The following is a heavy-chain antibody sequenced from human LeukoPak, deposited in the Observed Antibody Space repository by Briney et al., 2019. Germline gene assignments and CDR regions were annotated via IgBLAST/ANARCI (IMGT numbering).Heavy chain of an antibody. CDR1: GFTFSSYA. CDR3: ARAPDNQYYDFWSGYFYYYYYMDV. V-gene: IGHV3-30-3*01. Sequence: GGSLRLSCAASGFTFSSYAMHWVRQAPGKGLEWVAVISYDGSNKYYADSVKGRFTISRDNSKNTLYLQMNSLRAEDTAVYYCARAPDNQYYDFWSGYFYYYYYMDVWGKGTTVTVSS. CDR2: ISYDGSNK. D-gene: IGHD3-3*01. J-gene: IGHJ6*03.